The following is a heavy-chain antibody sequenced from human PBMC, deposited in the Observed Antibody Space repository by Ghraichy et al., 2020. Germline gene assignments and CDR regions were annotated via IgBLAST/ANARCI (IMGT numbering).Heavy chain of an antibody. V-gene: IGHV1-69*13. Sequence: SVKVSCKASGGTFSSYAISWVRQAPGPGLEWMGGIIPIFGTANYAQKFQGRVTITADESTSTAYMELSSLRSEDTAVYYCATYYDILTGYHYYYMDVWGKGTTVTVSS. CDR1: GGTFSSYA. D-gene: IGHD3-9*01. CDR2: IIPIFGTA. J-gene: IGHJ6*03. CDR3: ATYYDILTGYHYYYMDV.